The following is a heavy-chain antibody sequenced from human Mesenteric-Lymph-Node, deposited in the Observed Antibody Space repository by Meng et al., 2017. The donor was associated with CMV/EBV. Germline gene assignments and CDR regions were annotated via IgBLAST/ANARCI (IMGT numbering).Heavy chain of an antibody. J-gene: IGHJ6*02. D-gene: IGHD3-3*01. V-gene: IGHV3-23*03. Sequence: GESLKISCAASGFTFSSYAMSWVRQAPGKGLAWVSVLYSGGSSTSYAASVKGRFTISRDNSKNTLYLQMNSLRAEDTAVYYCAQDAPFLEWAYDKTYGMDVWGQGTTVTVSS. CDR3: AQDAPFLEWAYDKTYGMDV. CDR2: LYSGGSST. CDR1: GFTFSSYA.